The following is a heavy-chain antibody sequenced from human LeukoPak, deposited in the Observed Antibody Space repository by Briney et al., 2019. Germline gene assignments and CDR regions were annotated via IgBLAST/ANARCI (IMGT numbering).Heavy chain of an antibody. J-gene: IGHJ4*02. D-gene: IGHD3-10*01. V-gene: IGHV3-30*02. CDR2: IRYDGSNK. Sequence: GGSLRLSCAASGFTFSSYGMHWVRQAPGKGLGWVAFIRYDGSNKYYADSVKGRFTISRDNSKNTLYLQMNSLRAEDTAVYYCAKDIGLWFGEGVDYWGQGTLVTVSS. CDR1: GFTFSSYG. CDR3: AKDIGLWFGEGVDY.